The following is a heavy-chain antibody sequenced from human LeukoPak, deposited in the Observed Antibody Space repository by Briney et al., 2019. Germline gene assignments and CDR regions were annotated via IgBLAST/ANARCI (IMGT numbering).Heavy chain of an antibody. D-gene: IGHD6-6*01. CDR3: ARDSSGRDAFDI. CDR1: GFTFSSYE. Sequence: GSLRLSCAASGFTFSSYEMNWVRQAPGKGLEWVSYISSSGSTIYYADSVKGRFTISRDNAKNSLYLQMNSLRAEDTAVYYCARDSSGRDAFDIWGQGTMVTVSS. CDR2: ISSSGSTI. J-gene: IGHJ3*02. V-gene: IGHV3-48*03.